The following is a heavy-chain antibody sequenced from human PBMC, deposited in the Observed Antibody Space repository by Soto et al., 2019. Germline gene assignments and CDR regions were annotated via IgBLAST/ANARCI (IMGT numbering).Heavy chain of an antibody. D-gene: IGHD3-16*01. CDR2: IYYSGNT. V-gene: IGHV4-30-4*01. Sequence: PSETLSLTCXVSGGSTSSDNYWSWIRQPPGKGLEWIGHIYYSGNTDYNPSLKSRLAISIDTSKNQFSLKLSSVTAADTAVYFCAREGGESSDGLYYFDSWGQGSLVTVSS. J-gene: IGHJ4*02. CDR3: AREGGESSDGLYYFDS. CDR1: GGSTSSDNY.